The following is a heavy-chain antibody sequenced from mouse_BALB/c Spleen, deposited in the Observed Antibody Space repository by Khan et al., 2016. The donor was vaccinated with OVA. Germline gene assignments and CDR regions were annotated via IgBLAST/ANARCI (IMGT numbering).Heavy chain of an antibody. D-gene: IGHD2-3*01. CDR3: TRGYYYFDY. Sequence: VELVESGGGLVKPGGSLKLSCAASAFDFSYYDMSWVRQTPERRLEWVAYISSGGGGTSYPDTVKGRFTISRDNAKNTLYLQMRSLKSEDTAIXDCTRGYYYFDYWGQGTTLTVSS. V-gene: IGHV5-12-1*01. CDR2: ISSGGGGT. J-gene: IGHJ2*01. CDR1: AFDFSYYD.